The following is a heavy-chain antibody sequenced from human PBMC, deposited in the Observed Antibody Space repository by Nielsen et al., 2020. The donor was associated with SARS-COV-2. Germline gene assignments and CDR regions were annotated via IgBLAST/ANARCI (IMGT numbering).Heavy chain of an antibody. Sequence: GGSLRLSCAASGFTFSSYSMNWVRQAPGKGLEWVSYISSSSSTIYYADSVKGRFTISRDNAKNSLYLQMNSLRAEDTAVYYCARDAGHGYSYGYPLNYYYYMDVWGKGTTVTVSS. CDR2: ISSSSSTI. CDR3: ARDAGHGYSYGYPLNYYYYMDV. D-gene: IGHD5-18*01. V-gene: IGHV3-48*04. J-gene: IGHJ6*03. CDR1: GFTFSSYS.